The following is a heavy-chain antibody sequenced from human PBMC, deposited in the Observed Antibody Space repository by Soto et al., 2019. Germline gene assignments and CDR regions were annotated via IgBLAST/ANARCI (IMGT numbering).Heavy chain of an antibody. J-gene: IGHJ6*02. CDR1: GYTFTSYD. CDR2: ISSSGSTI. CDR3: ARDQGGNWDYPLWDYYYGMDV. Sequence: VQLVQSGAEVKKPGASVKVSCKASGYTFTSYDINWVRQAPGKGLEWVSYISSSGSTIYYADSVKGRFTISRDNAKNSLYLQMNSLRAEDTAVYYCARDQGGNWDYPLWDYYYGMDVWGQGTTVTVSS. V-gene: IGHV3-48*03. D-gene: IGHD1-7*01.